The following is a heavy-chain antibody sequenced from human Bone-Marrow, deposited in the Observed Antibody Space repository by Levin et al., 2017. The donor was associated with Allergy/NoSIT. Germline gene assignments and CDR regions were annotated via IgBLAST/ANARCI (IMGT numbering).Heavy chain of an antibody. Sequence: LSLTCAASGFPFSSSAMSWVRQAPGKGLEWVSAISGSGGSTYYADSVKGRFTISRDNSKNTLYLQMNSLRAEDTAVYYCARPGGSGYYFYYFDYWGQGTLVTVSS. D-gene: IGHD3-22*01. J-gene: IGHJ4*02. CDR1: GFPFSSSA. V-gene: IGHV3-23*01. CDR3: ARPGGSGYYFYYFDY. CDR2: ISGSGGST.